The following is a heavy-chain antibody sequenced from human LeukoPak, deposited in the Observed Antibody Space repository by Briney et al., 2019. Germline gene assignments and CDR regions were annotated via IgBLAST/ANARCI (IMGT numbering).Heavy chain of an antibody. D-gene: IGHD6-13*01. Sequence: SETLSLTCTVSGGSISSGGYYWSWIRQHPGKGLEWIGYIYYSGSTNYNPSLKSRVTMSVDTSKNQFSLKLSSVTAADTAVYYCARSYSSWSSFDYWGQGTLVTVSS. CDR1: GGSISSGGYY. V-gene: IGHV4-61*08. CDR3: ARSYSSWSSFDY. J-gene: IGHJ4*02. CDR2: IYYSGST.